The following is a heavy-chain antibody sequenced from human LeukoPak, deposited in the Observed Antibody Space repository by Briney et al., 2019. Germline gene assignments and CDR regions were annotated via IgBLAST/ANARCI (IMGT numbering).Heavy chain of an antibody. J-gene: IGHJ4*02. Sequence: ASVKVSCKVSGYTLTELSMHWVRQAPGKGLEWMGGFDTEDGETIYAQKFQGRVTMTEDTSTDTAYMELSSLRSEDTAVYYCATAFWSGYYRDYWGQGTLVTVSS. V-gene: IGHV1-24*01. CDR3: ATAFWSGYYRDY. CDR1: GYTLTELS. D-gene: IGHD3-3*01. CDR2: FDTEDGET.